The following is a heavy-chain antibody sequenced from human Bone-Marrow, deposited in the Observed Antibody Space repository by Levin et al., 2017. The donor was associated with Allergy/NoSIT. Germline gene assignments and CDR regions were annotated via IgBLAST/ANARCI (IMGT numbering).Heavy chain of an antibody. CDR1: GFSFEDYA. CDR3: TRSGSAAHYDVMTGPISWFDP. V-gene: IGHV3-9*01. J-gene: IGHJ5*02. Sequence: PGGSLRLSCVASGFSFEDYAMHWVRQVPGKGLEWVSGISWNSAAIAYADFVEGRFIISRDNAGNSLNLQINSLRPEDTAFYYCTRSGSAAHYDVMTGPISWFDPWGQGTLVTVSS. D-gene: IGHD3-9*01. CDR2: ISWNSAAI.